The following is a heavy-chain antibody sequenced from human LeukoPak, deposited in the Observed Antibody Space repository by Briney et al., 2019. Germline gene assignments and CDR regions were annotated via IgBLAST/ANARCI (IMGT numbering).Heavy chain of an antibody. V-gene: IGHV4-39*01. CDR2: IYYSGST. Sequence: PSETLSLTCTVSGGSISSSSYYWGWIRQPPGKGLEWIGGIYYSGSTYYNPSLKSRVTISVDTSKNQFSLKLSSVTAADTAVYYCARREAVAGTVDYWGQGTLVTVSS. J-gene: IGHJ4*02. CDR1: GGSISSSSYY. D-gene: IGHD6-19*01. CDR3: ARREAVAGTVDY.